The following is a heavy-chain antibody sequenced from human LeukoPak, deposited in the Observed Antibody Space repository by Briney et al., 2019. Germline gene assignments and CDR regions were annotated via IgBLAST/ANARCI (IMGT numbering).Heavy chain of an antibody. V-gene: IGHV3-23*01. CDR3: AKSGDPTKIAAAGFDD. Sequence: QPGGSLRLSCAASGFTFSSYAMSWVRQAPGEGLEWVSAIGGRGISTYYADSVKGRFTISRDNPKDTLFLQVNSLRADDTAVYYCAKSGDPTKIAAAGFDDWGQGTLVTVSS. D-gene: IGHD6-13*01. CDR1: GFTFSSYA. CDR2: IGGRGIST. J-gene: IGHJ4*02.